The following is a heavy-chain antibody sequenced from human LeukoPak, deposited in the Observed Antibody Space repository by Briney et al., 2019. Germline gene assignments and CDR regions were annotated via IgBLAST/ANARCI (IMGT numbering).Heavy chain of an antibody. V-gene: IGHV4-34*01. D-gene: IGHD4-23*01. J-gene: IGHJ4*02. Sequence: PSETLSLTCAVYGGSFSGYYWSWIRQPPGKGLEWIGEINHSGSTNYNPSIKSRVTISVDTSKNQFSLKLSSVTAADTAVYYCARGLGGSLLPPRQYYFDYWGQGTLVTVSS. CDR1: GGSFSGYY. CDR3: ARGLGGSLLPPRQYYFDY. CDR2: INHSGST.